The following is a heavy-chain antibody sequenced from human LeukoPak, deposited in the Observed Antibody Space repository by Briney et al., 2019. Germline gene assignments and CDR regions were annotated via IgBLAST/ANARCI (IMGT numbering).Heavy chain of an antibody. CDR3: ARTVAGPHPSYYYYYYMDV. J-gene: IGHJ6*03. V-gene: IGHV3-7*01. Sequence: SGGSLRLSCAASGFTFSSYWMSWVRQAPGKGLEWVANIKQDGSEKYYVDSVKGRLTISRDNAKKSQYLQMNSLRAEDSAVYYCARTVAGPHPSYYYYYYMDVWGKGTTVTVSS. CDR2: IKQDGSEK. D-gene: IGHD6-19*01. CDR1: GFTFSSYW.